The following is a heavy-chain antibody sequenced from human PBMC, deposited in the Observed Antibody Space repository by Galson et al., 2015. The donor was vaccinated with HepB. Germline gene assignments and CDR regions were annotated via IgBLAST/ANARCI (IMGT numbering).Heavy chain of an antibody. Sequence: SLRLSCAVSGFSFSDLYMTWIRQAPGEGLEWISYISDSGAVSYYADSVKGRFTVSRDNAKKSLFLQMNSLRAEDTAVYYCAKAAGWFDPLGQGTLVTVSS. CDR1: GFSFSDLY. CDR2: ISDSGAVS. J-gene: IGHJ5*02. CDR3: AKAAGWFDP. V-gene: IGHV3-11*01.